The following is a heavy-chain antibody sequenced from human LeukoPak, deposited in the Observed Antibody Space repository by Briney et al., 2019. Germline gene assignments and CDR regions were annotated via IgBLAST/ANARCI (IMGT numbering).Heavy chain of an antibody. Sequence: ASVKVSCKASGGTFSSYAISWVRQAPGQGLEWMGGIIPIFGTANYAQKFQDRITLTRDTSASTVYVELHSLRSEDTAVYYCARGIITWSSAFDIWGQGTLLTVSS. CDR1: GGTFSSYA. V-gene: IGHV1-69*05. CDR3: ARGIITWSSAFDI. J-gene: IGHJ3*02. CDR2: IIPIFGTA. D-gene: IGHD2-8*02.